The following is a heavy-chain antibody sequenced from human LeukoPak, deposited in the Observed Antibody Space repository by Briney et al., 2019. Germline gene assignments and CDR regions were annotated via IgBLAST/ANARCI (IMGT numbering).Heavy chain of an antibody. CDR3: ARGGAARPDF. D-gene: IGHD6-6*01. CDR2: IYYSGGST. V-gene: IGHV3-23*01. J-gene: IGHJ4*02. Sequence: GGSLRLSCTASGFTLSSYEMSWIRQAPGKGLEWVSSIYYSGGSTHYADSVMGRFTTSRDNAKNSLYLQMNSLRVEDTAVYYCARGGAARPDFWGQGTLVTVSS. CDR1: GFTLSSYE.